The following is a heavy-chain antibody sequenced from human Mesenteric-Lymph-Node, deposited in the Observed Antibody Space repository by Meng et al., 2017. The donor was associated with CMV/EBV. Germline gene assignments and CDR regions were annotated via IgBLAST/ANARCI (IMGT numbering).Heavy chain of an antibody. V-gene: IGHV3-21*01. D-gene: IGHD6-6*01. CDR3: ARAFSSSPSWFDP. Sequence: GGSLRLSCAASGFNFYTYHMNWVRQAPGKGLEWVSSISNIGPYIYYADSVRGRFTVSRDNAKNSLYLEMNSLRAEDTAVYYCARAFSSSPSWFDPWGQGTLVTVSS. CDR2: ISNIGPYI. J-gene: IGHJ5*02. CDR1: GFNFYTYH.